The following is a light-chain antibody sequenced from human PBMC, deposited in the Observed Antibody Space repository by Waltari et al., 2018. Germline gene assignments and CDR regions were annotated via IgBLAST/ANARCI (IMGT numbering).Light chain of an antibody. J-gene: IGLJ2*01. Sequence: SSELTQDPAVSVAMGQTVRITCQGDSLRSYYASWYQQRPGQAPILVMYDKNNRPSGGPDRFSGSRSHNTASLTITGAQAEDEASYYCHSRDASGVAGSFGGGTKLTVL. CDR3: HSRDASGVAGS. CDR2: DKN. CDR1: SLRSYY. V-gene: IGLV3-19*01.